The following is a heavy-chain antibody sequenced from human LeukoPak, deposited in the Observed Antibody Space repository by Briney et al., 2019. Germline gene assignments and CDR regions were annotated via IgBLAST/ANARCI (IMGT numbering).Heavy chain of an antibody. CDR2: IKQDGSET. Sequence: GGSLRLSCAASGFTFSSYSMNWVRQASGKGPEWVASIKQDGSETFYVDSVKGRFTISKDNAKNSLYLLMNSLRAEDTAVYYCAREDHSKYEYWGQGTLVTVSS. CDR1: GFTFSSYS. J-gene: IGHJ4*02. V-gene: IGHV3-7*01. D-gene: IGHD4-11*01. CDR3: AREDHSKYEY.